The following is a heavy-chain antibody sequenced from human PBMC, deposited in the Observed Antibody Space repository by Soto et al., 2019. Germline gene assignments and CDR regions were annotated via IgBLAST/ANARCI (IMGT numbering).Heavy chain of an antibody. CDR1: GFTFSNAW. Sequence: GGSLRLSCAASGFTFSNAWMSWVSQAPGKGLEWVGRIKSKTDGGTTDYAAPVKGRFTISRDDSKNTLYLQMNSRKTEDTAVYYCTSTEDPLLRCGELLSEYFQHWGQGTLVTVSS. CDR2: IKSKTDGGTT. CDR3: TSTEDPLLRCGELLSEYFQH. J-gene: IGHJ1*01. D-gene: IGHD3-10*01. V-gene: IGHV3-15*01.